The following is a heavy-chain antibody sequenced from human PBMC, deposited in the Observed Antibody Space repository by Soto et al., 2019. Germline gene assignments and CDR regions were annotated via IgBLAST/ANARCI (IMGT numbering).Heavy chain of an antibody. D-gene: IGHD1-26*01. J-gene: IGHJ6*02. V-gene: IGHV3-15*07. CDR3: TTDLGWEDQLGVIYYYYGMDV. CDR2: IKSKTDGGTT. CDR1: GFTFSNAW. Sequence: EVQLVESGGGLVKPGGSLRLSCAASGFTFSNAWMNWVRQAPGKGLEWVGRIKSKTDGGTTDYAAPVKGRFTISRDDSKNTLYLQMNSLKTEDTAVYYCTTDLGWEDQLGVIYYYYGMDVWGQGTTVTVSS.